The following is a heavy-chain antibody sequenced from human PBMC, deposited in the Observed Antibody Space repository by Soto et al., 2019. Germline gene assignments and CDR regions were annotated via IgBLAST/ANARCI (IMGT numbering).Heavy chain of an antibody. V-gene: IGHV3-33*01. CDR3: ARDDLVVPHRVIDY. CDR2: IWYDGSNK. J-gene: IGHJ4*02. CDR1: GFTFSSYG. Sequence: QVQLVESGGGVVQPGRSLRLSCAASGFTFSSYGMHWVRQAPGKGLEWVAVIWYDGSNKYYADSVKGRFTISRVNSKNTLYMQMNSLRAEDTAVYYCARDDLVVPHRVIDYWGQGTLVTVSS. D-gene: IGHD2-2*01.